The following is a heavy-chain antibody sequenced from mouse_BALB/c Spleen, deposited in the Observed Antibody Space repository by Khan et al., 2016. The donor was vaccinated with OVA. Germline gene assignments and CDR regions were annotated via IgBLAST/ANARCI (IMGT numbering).Heavy chain of an antibody. J-gene: IGHJ4*01. CDR2: IWSDGST. Sequence: QVQLKQSGPGLVAPSQSLSITCTVSGFSLTSYGVHWVRQPPGKGLEWLVVIWSDGSTNYNSVLKSRLSISKDNSKSQVFLKMNSLPSDDTAIYYGARWFDGYSSLYAMDYWGQGTSVTVAS. CDR3: ARWFDGYSSLYAMDY. D-gene: IGHD2-3*01. CDR1: GFSLTSYG. V-gene: IGHV2-6*02.